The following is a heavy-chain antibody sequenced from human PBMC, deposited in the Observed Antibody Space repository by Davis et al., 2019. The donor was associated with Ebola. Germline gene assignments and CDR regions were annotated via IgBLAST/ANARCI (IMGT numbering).Heavy chain of an antibody. V-gene: IGHV1-69*13. CDR2: IIPIFGTA. CDR3: ARDGEYCSSTSCYAYGMDV. D-gene: IGHD2-2*01. CDR1: GGTFSSYA. Sequence: AASVQVSCKASGGTFSSYAISWVRQPPGQGLEWMGRIIPIFGTANYAQKFQGRVTITADESTSTAYMELSSLRSEDTAVYYCARDGEYCSSTSCYAYGMDVWGQGTTVTVSS. J-gene: IGHJ6*02.